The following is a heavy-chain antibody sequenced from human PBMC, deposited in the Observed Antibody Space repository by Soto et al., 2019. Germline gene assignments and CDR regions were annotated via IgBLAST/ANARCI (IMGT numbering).Heavy chain of an antibody. CDR1: GYTFTSYG. V-gene: IGHV1-18*01. J-gene: IGHJ6*02. CDR3: ARDENTEGGGYYYYYGMDV. Sequence: QVQLVQSGAEVKKPGASVKVSCKASGYTFTSYGISWVRQAPGQGLEWMGWISAYNGNTNYAQKLQGRVTMTTDTSTGTAYMELRSLRSDDTAVYYCARDENTEGGGYYYYYGMDVWGQGTTVTVSS. CDR2: ISAYNGNT. D-gene: IGHD2-15*01.